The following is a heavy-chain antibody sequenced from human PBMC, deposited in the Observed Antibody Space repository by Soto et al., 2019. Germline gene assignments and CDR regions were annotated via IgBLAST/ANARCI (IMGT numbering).Heavy chain of an antibody. D-gene: IGHD6-6*01. CDR1: GFTLSSCV. V-gene: IGHV3-23*01. J-gene: IGHJ4*02. CDR2: IDTGGGGT. CDR3: VKGPEQLVHGVFDY. Sequence: EVQLLEAGGGLVQPGGSLRLSCAASGFTLSSCVMTWDRQAPGKGLEWVSGIDTGGGGTYYADSVKGRFTISRDNSKNQLYLQMNSRRAEDMAVYYCVKGPEQLVHGVFDYWGEGTLVTVFS.